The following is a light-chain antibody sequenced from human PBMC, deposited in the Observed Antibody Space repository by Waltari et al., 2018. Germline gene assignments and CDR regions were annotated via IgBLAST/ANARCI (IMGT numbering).Light chain of an antibody. CDR1: SSDVGGYNF. CDR2: DFS. J-gene: IGLJ6*01. Sequence: QSALTQPASVSGSPGQSITLSCSGTSSDVGGYNFVSWYQKHPDKAPKIIIFDFSNRPPGASDRFSGSKSGNTASLIISGLQTGDEAEYYCSSYASSGSLVFGSGPQVTVL. CDR3: SSYASSGSLV. V-gene: IGLV2-14*03.